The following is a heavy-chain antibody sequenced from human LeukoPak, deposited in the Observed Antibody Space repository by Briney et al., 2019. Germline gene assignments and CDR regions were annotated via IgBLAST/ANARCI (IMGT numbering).Heavy chain of an antibody. Sequence: GAPRLSCAASGFTFSIYAMSWVRQAPGKGLEWVSAISGSGGTAYYADSVKGRFTISRDNSKNTLYLQMNSLRAEDTAVYYCAAEEHVWGSYRPLDYWGQGTLVTVSS. CDR2: ISGSGGTA. D-gene: IGHD3-16*02. J-gene: IGHJ4*02. V-gene: IGHV3-23*01. CDR3: AAEEHVWGSYRPLDY. CDR1: GFTFSIYA.